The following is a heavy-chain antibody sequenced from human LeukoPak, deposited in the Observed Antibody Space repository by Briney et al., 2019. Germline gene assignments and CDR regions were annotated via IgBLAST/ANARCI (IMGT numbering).Heavy chain of an antibody. V-gene: IGHV1-18*01. CDR3: ARLDCTSTSCYIWDY. D-gene: IGHD2-2*02. Sequence: ASVKVSCKASGYTFTSYGVSWVRQAPGQGLEWMGWISAYHGDTNYVQKLQGRVTMTTDTSTSTAYMELRSLRSDDTAVYYCARLDCTSTSCYIWDYWGQGTPVTVSS. J-gene: IGHJ4*02. CDR1: GYTFTSYG. CDR2: ISAYHGDT.